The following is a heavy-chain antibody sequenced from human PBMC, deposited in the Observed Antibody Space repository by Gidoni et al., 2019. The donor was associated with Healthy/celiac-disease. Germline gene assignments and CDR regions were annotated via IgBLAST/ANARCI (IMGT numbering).Heavy chain of an antibody. CDR3: ARADTAMVDYYYYGMDV. D-gene: IGHD5-18*01. CDR2: ISSSSSYI. Sequence: EVQLVESGGGLVKPGGSLRLSCAASGFTFSSYSMNWVRQAPGKGLEWVSSISSSSSYIYYADSVKGRFTISRDNAKNSLYLQMNSLRAEDTAVYYCARADTAMVDYYYYGMDVWGQGTTVTVSS. V-gene: IGHV3-21*01. CDR1: GFTFSSYS. J-gene: IGHJ6*02.